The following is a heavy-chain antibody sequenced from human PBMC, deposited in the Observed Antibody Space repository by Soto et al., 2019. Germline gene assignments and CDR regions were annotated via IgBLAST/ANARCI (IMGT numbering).Heavy chain of an antibody. CDR1: GFTFTRYS. V-gene: IGHV3-21*06. J-gene: IGHJ4*02. CDR3: ARESEDLTSNFDY. CDR2: ISSTTNYI. Sequence: TGGSLRLSCAASGFTFTRYSMNWVRQAPGKGLEWVSSISSTTNYIYYGDSMKGRFTISRDNAKNSLYLEMNSLRAEDTAVYYCARESEDLTSNFDYWGQGTLVTVSS.